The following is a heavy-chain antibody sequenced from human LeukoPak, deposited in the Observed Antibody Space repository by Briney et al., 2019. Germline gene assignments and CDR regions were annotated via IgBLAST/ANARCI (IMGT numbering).Heavy chain of an antibody. J-gene: IGHJ4*02. CDR3: AKGRWGYSYGGD. Sequence: GGSLRLSCAASGFTFSSYWMSWVRQAPGRGLEWVANIKQDGSVKFYVDSVKGRFTVSRDNGKNSLYLQMNSLRAEDTAVYYCAKGRWGYSYGGDWGQGTLVTVPS. CDR1: GFTFSSYW. CDR2: IKQDGSVK. D-gene: IGHD5-18*01. V-gene: IGHV3-7*01.